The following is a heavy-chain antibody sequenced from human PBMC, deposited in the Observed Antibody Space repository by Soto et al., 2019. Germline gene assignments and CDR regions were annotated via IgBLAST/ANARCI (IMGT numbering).Heavy chain of an antibody. J-gene: IGHJ1*01. D-gene: IGHD3-22*01. CDR3: ITDYYDATGYYGYFQY. Sequence: GGSLRLSCAASGFTFSNAWMSWVRQAPGKGLEWVGRIKSKEDGGATDFAAPVKGRFAISRDDSKNTLYLQMNSLKTEDTAVYFCITDYYDATGYYGYFQYWGQGTLVTVSS. CDR2: IKSKEDGGAT. CDR1: GFTFSNAW. V-gene: IGHV3-15*01.